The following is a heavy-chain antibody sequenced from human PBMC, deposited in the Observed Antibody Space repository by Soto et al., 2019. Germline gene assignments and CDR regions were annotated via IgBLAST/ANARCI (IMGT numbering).Heavy chain of an antibody. J-gene: IGHJ6*02. CDR3: ARDGYYYDSSGYSDAPYYYYYYGMDV. CDR2: IIPILGIA. V-gene: IGHV1-69*04. CDR1: GGTFSSYT. Sequence: SVKVSCKASGGTFSSYTISWVRQAPGQGLEWMGRIIPILGIANYAQKFQGRVTITADKSTSTAYMELSSLRSEDTAVYYCARDGYYYDSSGYSDAPYYYYYYGMDVWGQ. D-gene: IGHD3-22*01.